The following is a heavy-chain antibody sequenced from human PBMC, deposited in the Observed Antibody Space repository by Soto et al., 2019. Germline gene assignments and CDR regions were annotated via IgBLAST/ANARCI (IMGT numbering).Heavy chain of an antibody. Sequence: SETLSLTCTVSGGSISSYYWSWIRQPPGKGLEWIGYIYYSGSTNYNPSLKSRVTISVDTSKNQFSLKLSSVTAADTAVYYCARGAYLDYYDSSGYYPVNWFDPWGQGTLVTAPQ. D-gene: IGHD3-22*01. CDR2: IYYSGST. CDR3: ARGAYLDYYDSSGYYPVNWFDP. CDR1: GGSISSYY. V-gene: IGHV4-59*01. J-gene: IGHJ5*02.